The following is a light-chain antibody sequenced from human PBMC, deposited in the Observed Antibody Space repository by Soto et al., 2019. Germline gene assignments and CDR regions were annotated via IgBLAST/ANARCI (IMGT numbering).Light chain of an antibody. CDR3: QQLNSYPLT. CDR1: QGISSY. V-gene: IGKV1-9*01. J-gene: IGKJ4*01. Sequence: DIQLTQSPSFLSASVGDRVTITCRASQGISSYLAWYQQNPGKAPKLLIYAASTLQSGVPSRFSGSGSGTEFTLTISSLQPEDFATYYCQQLNSYPLTFGGGTKVDI. CDR2: AAS.